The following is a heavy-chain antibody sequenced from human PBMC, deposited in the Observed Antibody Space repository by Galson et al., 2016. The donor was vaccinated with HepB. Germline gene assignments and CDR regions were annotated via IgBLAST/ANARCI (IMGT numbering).Heavy chain of an antibody. V-gene: IGHV1-2*02. Sequence: SVKVSCKASGYTFSNYYIHSVRQAPGQGLEWMGWIDPTSGVTRYAQSVQGRVNMTRDTSIGTAYMDLRRLRSDDTAVYYCARDLGASGGSYYLHWFDLWGQGTLLTVSS. J-gene: IGHJ5*02. CDR2: IDPTSGVT. CDR3: ARDLGASGGSYYLHWFDL. D-gene: IGHD1-26*01. CDR1: GYTFSNYY.